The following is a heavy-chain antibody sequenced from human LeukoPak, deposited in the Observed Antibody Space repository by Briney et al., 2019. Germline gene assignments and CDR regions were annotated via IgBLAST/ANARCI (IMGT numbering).Heavy chain of an antibody. CDR2: ISAYNGNT. D-gene: IGHD3-10*01. V-gene: IGHV1-18*01. Sequence: ASVKVSCKAPGYTFTSYGISWVRQAPGQGLEWMGWISAYNGNTNYAQKLQGRVTMTTDTSTSTAYMELRSLRSNDTAVYYCAGITMVRGVGNWFDPWGQGTLVTVSS. J-gene: IGHJ5*02. CDR1: GYTFTSYG. CDR3: AGITMVRGVGNWFDP.